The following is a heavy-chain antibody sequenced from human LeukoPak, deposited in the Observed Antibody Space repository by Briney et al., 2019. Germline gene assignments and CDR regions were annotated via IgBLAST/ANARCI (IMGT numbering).Heavy chain of an antibody. CDR3: ARHLRGYSGYDLSLDYYYGMDV. CDR1: GYSFTSYW. V-gene: IGHV5-51*01. Sequence: GESLKISCKGSGYSFTSYWIGWVRQMPGKGLEWMRIIYPGDSDTRYSPSFQGQVTSSADKSISTAYLQWSSLKASDNAMYYCARHLRGYSGYDLSLDYYYGMDVWGQGTTVTVSS. J-gene: IGHJ6*02. CDR2: IYPGDSDT. D-gene: IGHD5-12*01.